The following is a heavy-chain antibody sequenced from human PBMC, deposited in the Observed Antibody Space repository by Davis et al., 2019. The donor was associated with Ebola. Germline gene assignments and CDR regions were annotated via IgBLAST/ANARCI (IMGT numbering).Heavy chain of an antibody. J-gene: IGHJ4*02. CDR2: IYHSGST. D-gene: IGHD3-16*02. V-gene: IGHV4-4*02. CDR1: GGSISSSNW. Sequence: PSETLSLTCAVSGGSISSSNWWSWVRQPPGKGLEWIGEIYHSGSTNYNPSLKSRVTISVDKSKNQFSLKLSSVTAADTAVYYCARASMITFGGVIALYWGQGTLVTVSS. CDR3: ARASMITFGGVIALY.